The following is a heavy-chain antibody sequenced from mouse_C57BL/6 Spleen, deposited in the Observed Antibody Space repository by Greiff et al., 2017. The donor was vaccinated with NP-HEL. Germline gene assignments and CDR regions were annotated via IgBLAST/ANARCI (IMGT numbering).Heavy chain of an antibody. V-gene: IGHV14-3*01. CDR2: IDPANGNT. CDR1: GFNIKNTY. CDR3: ARETTVVAKDYYAMDY. D-gene: IGHD1-1*01. J-gene: IGHJ4*01. Sequence: EVQLQESVAELVRPGASVKLSCTASGFNIKNTYMHWVKQRPEQGLEWIGRIDPANGNTKYAPKFQGKATITADTSSNTAYLQLSSLTSEDTAIYYCARETTVVAKDYYAMDYWGQGTSVTVSS.